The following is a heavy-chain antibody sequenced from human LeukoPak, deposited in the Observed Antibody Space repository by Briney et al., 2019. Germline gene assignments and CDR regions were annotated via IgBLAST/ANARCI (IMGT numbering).Heavy chain of an antibody. V-gene: IGHV1-69*13. CDR3: ARVVWFGELWWFDP. Sequence: SVKVSCKASGGTFSSYAISWVRQAPGPGLEWMGGIIPIFGTANYAQKFQGRVTITAGESTSTAYMELSSLRSEDTAVYYCARVVWFGELWWFDPWGQGTLVTVSS. D-gene: IGHD3-10*01. CDR1: GGTFSSYA. CDR2: IIPIFGTA. J-gene: IGHJ5*02.